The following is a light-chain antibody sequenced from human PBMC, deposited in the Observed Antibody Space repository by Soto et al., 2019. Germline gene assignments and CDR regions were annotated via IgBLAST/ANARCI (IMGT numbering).Light chain of an antibody. V-gene: IGKV3-15*01. CDR1: QSISSL. J-gene: IGKJ5*01. Sequence: EIVLTQSPATLSVSPGERATLSCRASQSISSLLAWYQQKPGQAPRLLIYSASTRATGIPARFSGSGSGADFTLTISSLQSEDFAVYYCQQYYDWPITFGQGTRWRL. CDR2: SAS. CDR3: QQYYDWPIT.